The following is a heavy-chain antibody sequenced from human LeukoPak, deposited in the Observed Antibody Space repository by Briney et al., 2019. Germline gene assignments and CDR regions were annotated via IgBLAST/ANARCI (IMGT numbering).Heavy chain of an antibody. Sequence: PGGSLRLSCAASGFTLSDAWMSWVRQAPGKGLEWVGRIKRKTEGGKTYYAVRVKGRFTISRDDSKNTMYLQMNSLTNEDTAVYYCTTYRARDRSLSGLPSFDYWGQGTLVTVSS. CDR2: IKRKTEGGKT. J-gene: IGHJ4*02. CDR3: TTYRARDRSLSGLPSFDY. CDR1: GFTLSDAW. D-gene: IGHD3-9*01. V-gene: IGHV3-15*01.